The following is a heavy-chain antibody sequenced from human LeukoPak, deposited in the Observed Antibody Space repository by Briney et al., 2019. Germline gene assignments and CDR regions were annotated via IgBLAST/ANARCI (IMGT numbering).Heavy chain of an antibody. Sequence: GASLRLSCAASGFTFSSYAMRWLRQAPGMGRVWGSAISGSGGSTYYADSVKGRFTISRDNSKNTLYLQMNSLRAEDTAVYYCAKELAVAAWFDPWGQGTLVTVSS. V-gene: IGHV3-23*01. CDR2: ISGSGGST. CDR1: GFTFSSYA. J-gene: IGHJ5*02. D-gene: IGHD6-19*01. CDR3: AKELAVAAWFDP.